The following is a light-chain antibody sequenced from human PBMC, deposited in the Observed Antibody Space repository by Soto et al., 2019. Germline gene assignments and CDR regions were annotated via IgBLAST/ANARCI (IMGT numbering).Light chain of an antibody. Sequence: EIVLTQSPATLSLSPGERATLSCRASQSVSSYLAWYQQKPGQAPRLLIYDAYNMATGIPARFSGSGSGTDFTLTISSLEPDDFAVYYCQQRSDWPSTFGGGTKVPIK. J-gene: IGKJ4*01. CDR2: DAY. V-gene: IGKV3-11*01. CDR1: QSVSSY. CDR3: QQRSDWPST.